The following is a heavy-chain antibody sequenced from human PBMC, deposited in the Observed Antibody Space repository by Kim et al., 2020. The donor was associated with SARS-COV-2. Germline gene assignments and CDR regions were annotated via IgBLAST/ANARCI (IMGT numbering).Heavy chain of an antibody. CDR1: GSTFSSYA. V-gene: IGHV3-23*01. CDR2: ISGSGDNT. CDR3: AKDRGRYGGRFDD. D-gene: IGHD1-26*01. Sequence: GGSLRLSCAASGSTFSSYAMSWVRQAPGKGLEWVSAISGSGDNTYYADSVKGRFTISRDNSKNTLYLQMNSLRVEDTAVYFCAKDRGRYGGRFDDWGQGTLVTVSS. J-gene: IGHJ4*02.